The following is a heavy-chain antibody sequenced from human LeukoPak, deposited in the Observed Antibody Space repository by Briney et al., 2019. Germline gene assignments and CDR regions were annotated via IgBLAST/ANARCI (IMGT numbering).Heavy chain of an antibody. CDR1: GGSFSVYY. Sequence: SETLSLTCAVYGGSFSVYYWSWIRQPPGKGLEWIGEINHSGSTNYNPSLKSRVTISVDTSKNQFSLKLSSVTAADTAVYYCARAALTYYCGSGSSYPDYWGQGTLVTVSS. D-gene: IGHD3-10*01. J-gene: IGHJ4*02. V-gene: IGHV4-34*01. CDR2: INHSGST. CDR3: ARAALTYYCGSGSSYPDY.